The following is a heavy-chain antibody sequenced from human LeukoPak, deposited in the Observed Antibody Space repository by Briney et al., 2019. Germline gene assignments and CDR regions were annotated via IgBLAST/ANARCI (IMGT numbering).Heavy chain of an antibody. CDR3: ARHIAVAEGWFDP. J-gene: IGHJ5*02. V-gene: IGHV4-61*02. CDR2: IYTSGST. Sequence: SQTLSLTCTVSGGSISSGSYYWSWIRQPAGKGLEWIGRIYTSGSTNYNPSLKSRVTISVDTSKNQFSLKLSSVTAADTAVYYCARHIAVAEGWFDPWGQGTLVTVSS. D-gene: IGHD6-19*01. CDR1: GGSISSGSYY.